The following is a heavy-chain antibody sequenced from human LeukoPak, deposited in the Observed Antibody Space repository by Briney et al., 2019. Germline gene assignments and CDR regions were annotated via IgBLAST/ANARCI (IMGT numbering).Heavy chain of an antibody. CDR1: GFTFSSYA. V-gene: IGHV3-23*01. J-gene: IGHJ4*02. Sequence: GGSLRLSCAASGFTFSSYAMSWVRQAPGKGLEWVSAISGSGGSTYYADSVKGRFTISGDNSKNTLYLQMNSLRAEDTAVYYCAKGGLGYCSSTSCLYFDYWGQGTLVTVSS. D-gene: IGHD2-2*01. CDR3: AKGGLGYCSSTSCLYFDY. CDR2: ISGSGGST.